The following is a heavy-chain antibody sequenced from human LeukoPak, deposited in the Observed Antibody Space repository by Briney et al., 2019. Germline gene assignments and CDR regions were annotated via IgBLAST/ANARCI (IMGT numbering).Heavy chain of an antibody. CDR2: ISGSGGST. V-gene: IGHV3-23*01. Sequence: GGSLRLSCAASGFTVSSNYMSWVRQAPGKGLEWVSAISGSGGSTYYADSVKGRFTISRDNSKNTLYLQMNSLRAEDTAVYYCAKDSAVVVSLNFDYWGQGTLVTVSS. J-gene: IGHJ4*02. CDR3: AKDSAVVVSLNFDY. D-gene: IGHD2-21*01. CDR1: GFTVSSNY.